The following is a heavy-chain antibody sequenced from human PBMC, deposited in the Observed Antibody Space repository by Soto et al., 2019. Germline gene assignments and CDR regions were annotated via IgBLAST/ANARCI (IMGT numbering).Heavy chain of an antibody. Sequence: GGSLRLSCTASGFTFSNYWMHWVRQVPGKGLVWVSRINSDGSNTVYAVSVKGRFTISRDSAENTLYLQMNSLRADDTAVYYCAKGSVRLVRGVILNFDHWGQGSLVSVSS. CDR3: AKGSVRLVRGVILNFDH. D-gene: IGHD3-10*01. J-gene: IGHJ4*02. V-gene: IGHV3-74*01. CDR1: GFTFSNYW. CDR2: INSDGSNT.